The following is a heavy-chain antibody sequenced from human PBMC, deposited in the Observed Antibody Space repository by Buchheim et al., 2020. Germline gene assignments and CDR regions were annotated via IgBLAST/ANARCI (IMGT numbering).Heavy chain of an antibody. D-gene: IGHD3-10*01. CDR2: ISWTGTT. Sequence: QLQLQESGSGLVKPSQTLSLTCAVSGVSITSDLSSWSWIRQPPGMGLEWIGHISWTGTTYLKSSLKSRVAISIDRTKSQVSLKLTSVTAADTAVYYCARGGVPPAWDNWFDSWGQGTL. V-gene: IGHV4-30-2*01. CDR3: ARGGVPPAWDNWFDS. J-gene: IGHJ5*01. CDR1: GVSITSDLSS.